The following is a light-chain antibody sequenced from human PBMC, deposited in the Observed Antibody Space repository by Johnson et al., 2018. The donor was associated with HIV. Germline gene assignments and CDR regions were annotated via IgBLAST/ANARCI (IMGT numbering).Light chain of an antibody. CDR2: KDN. CDR1: SSTIGNNF. Sequence: QSVLTQPPSVSAAPGQKVTISCSGSSSTIGNNFVSWYQVLPGTAPKLLIYKDNERPSGIPDRFSGSKSGTSATLGITGLQTGDEADYYCGTWDNSLSTGGIFGTGPKVTVL. V-gene: IGLV1-51*02. CDR3: GTWDNSLSTGGI. J-gene: IGLJ1*01.